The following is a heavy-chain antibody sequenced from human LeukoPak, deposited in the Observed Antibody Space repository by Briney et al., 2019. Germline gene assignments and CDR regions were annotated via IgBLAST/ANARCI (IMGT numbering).Heavy chain of an antibody. D-gene: IGHD1-26*01. CDR3: ARISPSSGTYWGSLYYYMDV. Sequence: SETLSLTCTVSGGSINNYYWTWIRQPPGKGLEWIGYISFSGTTNYNPSLKSRVTISLDTSNNQFSLKLTSVTAADTAVYYCARISPSSGTYWGSLYYYMDVWGKGTTVTGSS. J-gene: IGHJ6*03. V-gene: IGHV4-59*01. CDR2: ISFSGTT. CDR1: GGSINNYY.